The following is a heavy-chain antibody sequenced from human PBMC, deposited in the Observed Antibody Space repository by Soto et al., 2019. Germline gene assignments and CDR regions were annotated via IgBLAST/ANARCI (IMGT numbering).Heavy chain of an antibody. D-gene: IGHD3-9*01. J-gene: IGHJ2*01. CDR3: ARAIFFCACGHHRDRLDFSRRGSSDL. CDR2: ISFDGSDE. Sequence: SRNLGLACAAPRLSCNRAAMYCAVLCPDKGLERVAVISFDGSDEYYADSVKGRFTISRDNSRTTLYLQMNSLRTDDSAAYYYARAIFFCACGHHRDRLDFSRRGSSDL. CDR1: RLSCNRAA. V-gene: IGHV3-30-3*01.